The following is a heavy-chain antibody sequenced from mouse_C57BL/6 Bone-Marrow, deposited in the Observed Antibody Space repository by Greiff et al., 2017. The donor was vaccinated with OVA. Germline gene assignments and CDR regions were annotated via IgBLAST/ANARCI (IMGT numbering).Heavy chain of an antibody. V-gene: IGHV2-5*01. D-gene: IGHD2-3*01. J-gene: IGHJ1*03. CDR1: GFSLTSYG. CDR3: AKNGAYDGYYLYWYFDV. Sequence: VQRVESGPGLVQPSQSLSITCTVSGFSLTSYGVHWVRQSPGKGLEWLGVIWRGGSPDYNAAFMSRLSITKDNYKSKVFYKMNRLQADDTAIYYCAKNGAYDGYYLYWYFDVWGTGTTVTVAS. CDR2: IWRGGSP.